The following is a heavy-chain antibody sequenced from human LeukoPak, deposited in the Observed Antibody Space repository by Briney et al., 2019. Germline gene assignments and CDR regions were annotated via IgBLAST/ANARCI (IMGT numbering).Heavy chain of an antibody. V-gene: IGHV3-30*04. Sequence: GGSLRLSCAASGFTFSSYAMYWVRQSPGKGLEWAAVISYDGSNKYYADSVKGRFTISRDSSKNTLYLQMNSLRAEDTAVYYCARDARTVGITMIVVGFDYWGQGTLVTVSS. D-gene: IGHD3-22*01. J-gene: IGHJ4*02. CDR2: ISYDGSNK. CDR3: ARDARTVGITMIVVGFDY. CDR1: GFTFSSYA.